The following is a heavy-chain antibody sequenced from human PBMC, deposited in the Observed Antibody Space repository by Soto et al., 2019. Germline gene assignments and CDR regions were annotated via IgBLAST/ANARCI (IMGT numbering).Heavy chain of an antibody. J-gene: IGHJ4*02. CDR3: AGSTNYYLYYFYY. V-gene: IGHV3-53*01. Sequence: GGSLRLSCAASGFSVSGNYMSWVRQAPGKWPELISTIHYTGDTSYADSVKGRFSISRDKYKNTVYLQMNSLRAEDTAVYFCAGSTNYYLYYFYYWGQGXLVTVSS. D-gene: IGHD3-16*01. CDR1: GFSVSGNY. CDR2: IHYTGDT.